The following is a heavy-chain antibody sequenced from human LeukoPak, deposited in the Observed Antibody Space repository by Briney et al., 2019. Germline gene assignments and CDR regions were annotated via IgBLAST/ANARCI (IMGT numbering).Heavy chain of an antibody. CDR2: IYYSGST. D-gene: IGHD3-16*01. J-gene: IGHJ3*02. V-gene: IGHV4-59*01. CDR3: ARAPGGSPNDAFDI. CDR1: GGSISSYY. Sequence: SETLSLTCTVSGGSISSYYWSWLRQPPGKGLEWIGYIYYSGSTNYNPSLKSRVTISVDTSKNQSSLKLSSVTAADTAVYYCARAPGGSPNDAFDIWGQGTMVTVSS.